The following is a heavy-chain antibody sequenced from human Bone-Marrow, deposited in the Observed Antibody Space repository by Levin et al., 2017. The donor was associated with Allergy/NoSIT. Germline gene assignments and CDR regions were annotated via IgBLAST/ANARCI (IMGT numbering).Heavy chain of an antibody. CDR1: GYTFTTYG. CDR3: ARGHFPYYYYGMDV. Sequence: PGGSLRLSCKASGYTFTTYGLTWVRQAPGQGLEWMGWVSAYSGNTNYALNLQDRVTMTTDTATNTAYMELTSLRSDDTAIYYCARGHFPYYYYGMDVWVQGTTVVVSS. V-gene: IGHV1-18*01. CDR2: VSAYSGNT. J-gene: IGHJ6*02.